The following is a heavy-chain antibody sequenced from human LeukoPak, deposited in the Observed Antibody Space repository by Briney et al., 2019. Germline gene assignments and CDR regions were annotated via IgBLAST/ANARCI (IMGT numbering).Heavy chain of an antibody. CDR1: GFTFSSYW. CDR2: INSDGSST. CDR3: ARDPRWLQFLDY. Sequence: QSGGSLRLSCAASGFTFSSYWMHWVRQAPGKGLVWVSRINSDGSSTSYADSVKGRFTISRDNARNTLYLQMNSLRAEDTAVYYCARDPRWLQFLDYWGQGTLVTVSS. J-gene: IGHJ4*02. V-gene: IGHV3-74*01. D-gene: IGHD5-12*01.